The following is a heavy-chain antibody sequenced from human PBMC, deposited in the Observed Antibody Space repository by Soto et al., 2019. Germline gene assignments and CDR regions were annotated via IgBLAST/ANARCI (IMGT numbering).Heavy chain of an antibody. D-gene: IGHD3-22*01. CDR2: IYYSGST. CDR1: GGSISSYY. CDR3: ARGSDYYDSSGYSNWFDP. J-gene: IGHJ5*02. Sequence: PSETLCLTCTVSGGSISSYYWSWIRQPPGKGLEWIGYIYYSGSTNYNPSLKSRVTISVDTSKNQFSLKLSSVTAADTAVYYCARGSDYYDSSGYSNWFDPWGQGTLVTVSS. V-gene: IGHV4-59*01.